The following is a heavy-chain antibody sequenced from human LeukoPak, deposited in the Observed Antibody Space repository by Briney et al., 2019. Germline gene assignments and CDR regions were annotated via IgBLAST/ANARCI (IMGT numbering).Heavy chain of an antibody. D-gene: IGHD6-13*01. J-gene: IGHJ4*02. CDR3: AKAAAASYYFDY. CDR2: ISYDGSNK. Sequence: GGSLRLSCAATGFTFSSYAMHWVRQAPGKGLEWVAVISYDGSNKYYAGSVKGRFTISRDNSKNTLYLQMNSLRAEDTAVYYCAKAAAASYYFDYWGQGTLVTVSS. V-gene: IGHV3-30*04. CDR1: GFTFSSYA.